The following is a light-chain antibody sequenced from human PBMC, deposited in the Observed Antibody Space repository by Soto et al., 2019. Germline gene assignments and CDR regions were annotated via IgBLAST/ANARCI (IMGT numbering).Light chain of an antibody. V-gene: IGLV1-44*01. CDR1: RSNIGSNS. CDR3: ATWDDSRNGFYV. CDR2: INS. J-gene: IGLJ1*01. Sequence: QAVVTQPPSASGTPGQRVTITCSGTRSNIGSNSVSWYQQLPGTAPKLLIYINSQRPSGVPDRFSGSKSGTSASLAISGLQSGDEADYYCATWDDSRNGFYVFGTGTKLTVL.